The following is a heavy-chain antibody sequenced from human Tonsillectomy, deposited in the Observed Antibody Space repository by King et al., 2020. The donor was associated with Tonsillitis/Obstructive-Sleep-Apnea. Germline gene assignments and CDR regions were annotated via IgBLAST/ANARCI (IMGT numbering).Heavy chain of an antibody. J-gene: IGHJ4*02. Sequence: QLQESGPGLVKPSETLSLTCTVTGVSISSNNYYWGWIRQPPGKGLEWIGSMYYSGSTHYNPSLKSRGTMSVDTSKNQVSLRLSSVTAADTAIYYCARILSSGSRLDSWGQGTLATVSS. CDR2: MYYSGST. CDR1: GVSISSNNYY. CDR3: ARILSSGSRLDS. D-gene: IGHD6-19*01. V-gene: IGHV4-39*01.